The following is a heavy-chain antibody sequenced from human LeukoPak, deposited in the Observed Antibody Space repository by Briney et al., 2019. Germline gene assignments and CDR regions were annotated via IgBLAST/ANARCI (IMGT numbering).Heavy chain of an antibody. J-gene: IGHJ4*02. V-gene: IGHV3-21*04. D-gene: IGHD3-9*01. CDR1: GFTFSSYS. CDR3: AKYPNVLRYFNDY. Sequence: GGSLRLSCAASGFTFSSYSMNWVRQAPGKGLEWVSSISSSSSYIYYADSVKGRFTISRDNAKNTLYLQMNSLRAEDTAVYYCAKYPNVLRYFNDYWGQGTLVTVSS. CDR2: ISSSSSYI.